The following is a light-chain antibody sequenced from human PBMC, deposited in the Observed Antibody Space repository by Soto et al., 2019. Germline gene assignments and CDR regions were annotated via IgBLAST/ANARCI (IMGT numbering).Light chain of an antibody. Sequence: QSALTQPASVSGSPGQSITISCTGTFSDVGGYNYVSWYQQHPGKAPKLLIYDVSNRPSGVSNRFSGSKSGTTASLTISGLQAEDEADYYCSSFTTRNIPVLFGGGTKLTVL. CDR2: DVS. J-gene: IGLJ2*01. CDR1: FSDVGGYNY. CDR3: SSFTTRNIPVL. V-gene: IGLV2-14*03.